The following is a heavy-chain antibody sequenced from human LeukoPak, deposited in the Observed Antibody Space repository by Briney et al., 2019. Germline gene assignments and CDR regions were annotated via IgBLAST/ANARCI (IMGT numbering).Heavy chain of an antibody. V-gene: IGHV4-59*06. CDR3: ARDLSSGGAFDI. J-gene: IGHJ3*02. CDR1: GGSISSYY. CDR2: IYYSGST. Sequence: SETLSLTCTVSGGSISSYYWSWIRQHPGKGLEWIGYIYYSGSTYYNPSLKSRVTISVDTSKNQFSLKLSSVTAADTAVYYCARDLSSGGAFDIWGQGTMVTVPS. D-gene: IGHD6-19*01.